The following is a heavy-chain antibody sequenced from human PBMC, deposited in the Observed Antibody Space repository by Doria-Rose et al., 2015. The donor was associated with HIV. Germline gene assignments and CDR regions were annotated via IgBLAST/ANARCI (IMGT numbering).Heavy chain of an antibody. CDR2: IFLDDER. D-gene: IGHD6-13*01. Sequence: QVTLKESGPVLVKPTETLTLTCTVSGVSLSSPGMGVSWIRQPPGKALGWLANIFLDDERSYKTSLKSRLTISRGTSKGQVVLTMTDMDPVDTATYYCARIKSSRWYHKYYFDFWGQGTLVIVSA. J-gene: IGHJ4*02. CDR3: ARIKSSRWYHKYYFDF. V-gene: IGHV2-26*01. CDR1: GVSLSSPGMG.